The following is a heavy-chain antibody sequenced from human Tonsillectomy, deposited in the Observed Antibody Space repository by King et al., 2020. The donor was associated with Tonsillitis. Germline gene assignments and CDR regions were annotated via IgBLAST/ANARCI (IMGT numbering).Heavy chain of an antibody. V-gene: IGHV3-7*01. CDR1: GFTFSNSW. J-gene: IGHJ4*02. CDR2: IKKDGTSK. D-gene: IGHD4-17*01. Sequence: VQLVESGGGLVQPGGSLRLSCGASGFTFSNSWMGWVRQAPGKGLEWVANIKKDGTSKYYLDSVEDRFTISRDNAENSLYLQMNSLRDEDTAVYYCAKHGDWAFDYWGQGTLVTVSS. CDR3: AKHGDWAFDY.